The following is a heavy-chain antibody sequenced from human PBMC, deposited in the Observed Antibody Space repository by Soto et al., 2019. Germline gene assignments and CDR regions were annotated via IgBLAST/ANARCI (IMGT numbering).Heavy chain of an antibody. CDR2: MNPDGSAI. Sequence: GGSLSLSCVVSGFTFSSSWMHWVRQGPGKGLVWVSRMNPDGSAINYADSVKGRFTTSRDNAKNILYLQMNSLRAEDTALYYCGTGWSEEWGQETLVTVSS. CDR1: GFTFSSSW. J-gene: IGHJ4*02. D-gene: IGHD2-15*01. V-gene: IGHV3-74*01. CDR3: GTGWSEE.